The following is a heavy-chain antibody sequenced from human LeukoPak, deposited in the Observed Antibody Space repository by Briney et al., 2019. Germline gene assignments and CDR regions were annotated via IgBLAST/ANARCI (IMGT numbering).Heavy chain of an antibody. D-gene: IGHD3-22*01. J-gene: IGHJ5*02. Sequence: SETLSLTRAVYGGSFSGYYWSWIRQPPGKGLEWIGEINHSGSTNYNPSLKSRVTISVDTSKNRFSLKLSSVTAADTAVYYCARVVVMDWFDPWGQGTLVTVSS. V-gene: IGHV4-34*01. CDR2: INHSGST. CDR1: GGSFSGYY. CDR3: ARVVVMDWFDP.